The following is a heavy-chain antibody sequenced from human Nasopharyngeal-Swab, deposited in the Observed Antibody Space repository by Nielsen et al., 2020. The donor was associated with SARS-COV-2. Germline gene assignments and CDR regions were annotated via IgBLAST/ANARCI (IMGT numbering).Heavy chain of an antibody. Sequence: GGSLRLSCVASGFTFSSCAMTWVRQAPGKGLQWLSTISVSGHRTYYADSVKGRFTISRDNSKNTLYLQMNSLRAEGTAVYYCAKDFRHNYDYWSGYFTNWRQGTLVTVSS. CDR2: ISVSGHRT. CDR1: GFTFSSCA. D-gene: IGHD3-3*01. CDR3: AKDFRHNYDYWSGYFTN. J-gene: IGHJ4*02. V-gene: IGHV3-23*01.